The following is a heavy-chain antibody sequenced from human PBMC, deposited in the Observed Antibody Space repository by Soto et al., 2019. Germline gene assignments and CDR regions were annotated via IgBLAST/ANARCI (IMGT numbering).Heavy chain of an antibody. CDR1: GGSVSSGSYY. Sequence: PSETLSLTCTVSGGSVSSGSYYWSWIRQPPGKGLEWIGYIYYSGSTNYNPSLKSRVTMSVDTSKNQFSLRLSSVTAADTALYYCATLPPRIAVTVLPIPTWGQGIQVTVSS. CDR3: ATLPPRIAVTVLPIPT. CDR2: IYYSGST. D-gene: IGHD4-17*01. J-gene: IGHJ5*02. V-gene: IGHV4-61*01.